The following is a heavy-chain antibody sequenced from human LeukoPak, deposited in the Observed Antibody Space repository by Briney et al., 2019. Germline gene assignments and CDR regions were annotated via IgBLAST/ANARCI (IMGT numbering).Heavy chain of an antibody. D-gene: IGHD6-6*01. CDR3: ARDSPRYSSSSVPFDY. CDR1: GGTFSSYA. CDR2: IIPIFGTA. V-gene: IGHV1-69*13. J-gene: IGHJ4*02. Sequence: SVKVSCKASGGTFSSYAISWVRQAPGQGLEWMGGIIPIFGTANYAQKFQGRVTITADESTSTAYMELSTLRSEDTAVYYCARDSPRYSSSSVPFDYWGQGTLVTVSS.